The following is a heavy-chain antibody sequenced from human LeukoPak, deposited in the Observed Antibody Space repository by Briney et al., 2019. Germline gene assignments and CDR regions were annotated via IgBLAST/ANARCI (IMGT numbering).Heavy chain of an antibody. Sequence: PGESLKISCKGSGYSFTSYWIGWVRQMPGKGLEWMGIIYPGDSDTRYSPSFQGQVTISADKSISTAYLQWSSLKASDTAMYYCARPPNRVAAAEPVGYYFDYWGQGTLVTVSS. V-gene: IGHV5-51*01. CDR3: ARPPNRVAAAEPVGYYFDY. CDR1: GYSFTSYW. J-gene: IGHJ4*02. D-gene: IGHD6-13*01. CDR2: IYPGDSDT.